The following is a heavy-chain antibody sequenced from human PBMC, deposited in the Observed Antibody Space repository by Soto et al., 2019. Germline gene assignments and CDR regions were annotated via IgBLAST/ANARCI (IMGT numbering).Heavy chain of an antibody. CDR3: AKDRGDSSGYYTPWTYYYGMDV. D-gene: IGHD3-22*01. J-gene: IGHJ6*02. Sequence: PGGSLRLCCAACGFTFSSYGMHWVRQAPGKGLEWVAVISYDGINKYYAESVKGRFTISRDNSKNTLYLQMNSLRAEDTAVYYCAKDRGDSSGYYTPWTYYYGMDVWGQGTTVTVSS. CDR1: GFTFSSYG. CDR2: ISYDGINK. V-gene: IGHV3-30*18.